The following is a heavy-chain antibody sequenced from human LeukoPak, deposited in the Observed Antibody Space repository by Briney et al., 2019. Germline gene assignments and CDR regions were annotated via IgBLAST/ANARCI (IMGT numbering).Heavy chain of an antibody. D-gene: IGHD2-2*03. CDR1: GFTFSTYD. CDR3: AQGGYFSFDI. CDR2: ISRSGRT. Sequence: GGSLRLSCAASGFTFSTYDMQWVRRAPGKGLEWVSGISRSGRTYYTDSVKGRFSISRDNSKDTLYLQINSLRAEYTAVYYCAQGGYFSFDIWGQGTMVAVSS. J-gene: IGHJ3*02. V-gene: IGHV3-23*01.